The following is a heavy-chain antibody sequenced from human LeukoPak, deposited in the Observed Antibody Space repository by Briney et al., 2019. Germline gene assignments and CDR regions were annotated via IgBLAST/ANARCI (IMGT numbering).Heavy chain of an antibody. D-gene: IGHD3-22*01. CDR2: IIPIFGTA. J-gene: IGHJ4*02. V-gene: IGHV1-69*13. Sequence: ASVKVSCKASGGTFSSYAISWVRQAPGQGLEWMGGIIPIFGTANYAQKFQGRVTITADESTSTAYMELSSLRSEDTAVYYCAREVLGGYYNDYWGQGTLATVSS. CDR1: GGTFSSYA. CDR3: AREVLGGYYNDY.